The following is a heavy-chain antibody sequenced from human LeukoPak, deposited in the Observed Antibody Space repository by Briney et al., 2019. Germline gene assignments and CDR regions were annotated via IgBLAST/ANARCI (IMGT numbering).Heavy chain of an antibody. CDR3: ARALTTLTYEGY. J-gene: IGHJ4*02. V-gene: IGHV3-74*01. Sequence: GGSLRLSCAASGFTFSSYWMSWVRQAPGKGLMWVSQINSDGSATSCADPVKGRCTISRDNAKDSLYLQMNSLRAEDTAVYYCARALTTLTYEGYWGQGTLVTVSS. D-gene: IGHD1-1*01. CDR2: INSDGSAT. CDR1: GFTFSSYW.